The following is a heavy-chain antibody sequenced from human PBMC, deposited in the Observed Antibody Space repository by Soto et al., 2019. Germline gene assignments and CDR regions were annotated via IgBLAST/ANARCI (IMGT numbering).Heavy chain of an antibody. CDR3: ARYGSGSSVWFDP. V-gene: IGHV4-59*01. CDR2: IYYSGST. Sequence: PSETLSLTCTVSGGSISSYYWSWIRQPPGKGLEWIVYIYYSGSTNYNPSLKSRVTISVDTSKNQFSLKLSSVTAADTAVYYCARYGSGSSVWFDPWGQGTLGTVSS. J-gene: IGHJ5*02. CDR1: GGSISSYY. D-gene: IGHD3-10*01.